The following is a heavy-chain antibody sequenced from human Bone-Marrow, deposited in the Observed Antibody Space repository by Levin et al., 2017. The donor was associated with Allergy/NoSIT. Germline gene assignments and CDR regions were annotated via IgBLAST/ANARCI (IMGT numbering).Heavy chain of an antibody. J-gene: IGHJ6*02. CDR2: ISYDGTTQ. Sequence: GGSLRLSCAASGFTFVSYGMHWVRQAPGKGLEWVAVISYDGTTQYHADSVKGRFTISRDNPKNTLFLQMNSLRGEDTAIYYCAKVAGTTFFNYYYYGMDVWGQGTTVTVSS. CDR1: GFTFVSYG. CDR3: AKVAGTTFFNYYYYGMDV. D-gene: IGHD1-1*01. V-gene: IGHV3-30*18.